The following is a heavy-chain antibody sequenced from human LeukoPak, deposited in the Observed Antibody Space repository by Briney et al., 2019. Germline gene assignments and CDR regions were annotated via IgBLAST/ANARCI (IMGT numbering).Heavy chain of an antibody. J-gene: IGHJ6*03. Sequence: KASETLSLTCTVSGGSISSGSYYWSWIRQPAGKGLEWIGRIYTSGSTNYNPSLKSRVTISVDTSKNQFSLKLSSVTAVDTAVYYCARGYSYGYYYYYYMDVWGKGTTVPISS. V-gene: IGHV4-61*02. D-gene: IGHD5-18*01. CDR3: ARGYSYGYYYYYYMDV. CDR1: GGSISSGSYY. CDR2: IYTSGST.